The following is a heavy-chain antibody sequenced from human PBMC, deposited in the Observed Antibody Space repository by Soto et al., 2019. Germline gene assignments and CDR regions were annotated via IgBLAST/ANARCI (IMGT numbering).Heavy chain of an antibody. J-gene: IGHJ4*02. V-gene: IGHV4-61*01. D-gene: IGHD6-13*01. CDR1: GGSVSSGNYY. CDR2: IYYSGST. Sequence: QVQLQESGPGLVKPSETLSLTCTVSGGSVSSGNYYWNWIRQPPGKGLEWIGYIYYSGSTNYNPSLKSRVTISVDTSKNPFSLKLSSVTAADTAVYYCASWYSSSWSNFDYWGKGTLVTVSS. CDR3: ASWYSSSWSNFDY.